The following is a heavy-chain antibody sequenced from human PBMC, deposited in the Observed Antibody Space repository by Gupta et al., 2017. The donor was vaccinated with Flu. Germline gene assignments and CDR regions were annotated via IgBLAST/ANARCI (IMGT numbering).Heavy chain of an antibody. D-gene: IGHD2-2*01. V-gene: IGHV3-30*18. J-gene: IGHJ6*03. Sequence: QVQLVESGGGVVEFGTSLRLSCAASGFTFCSYGMHWVRQAPGKGLEWVADIASEGSHKDYADSVRGRFTISRDNSNNTLSLEMDSLRVEDTALDYCAKDGPWTASCPYYCYYMDVWGKGTTGTVSS. CDR2: IASEGSHK. CDR1: GFTFCSYG. CDR3: AKDGPWTASCPYYCYYMDV.